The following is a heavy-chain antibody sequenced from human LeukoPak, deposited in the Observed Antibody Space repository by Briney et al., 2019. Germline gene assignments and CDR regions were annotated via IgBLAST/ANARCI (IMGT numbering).Heavy chain of an antibody. CDR1: GFTFSSYA. Sequence: GGSLKLSCAASGFTFSSYAMSWVRQAPGKGLEWVSAISGSGGSTYYADSVKGRFTISRDNSKNTLYLQMNSLRAEDTAVYYCASARSSWPFDYWGQGTLVTVSS. V-gene: IGHV3-23*01. J-gene: IGHJ4*02. CDR3: ASARSSWPFDY. CDR2: ISGSGGST. D-gene: IGHD6-13*01.